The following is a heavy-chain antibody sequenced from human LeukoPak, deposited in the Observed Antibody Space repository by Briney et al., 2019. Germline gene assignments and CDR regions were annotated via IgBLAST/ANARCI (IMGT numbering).Heavy chain of an antibody. CDR3: ARATGNKVPPGY. Sequence: SETLSLTCTVSGGSISSSSYYWGWIRQPPGKGLEWIGEINHSGRNNYNPSLKSRVSISIDTSKNQFSLKLTSVTAADTAVYYCARATGNKVPPGYWGQGTLVTVSS. D-gene: IGHD1-1*01. CDR1: GGSISSSSYY. CDR2: INHSGRN. V-gene: IGHV4-39*07. J-gene: IGHJ4*02.